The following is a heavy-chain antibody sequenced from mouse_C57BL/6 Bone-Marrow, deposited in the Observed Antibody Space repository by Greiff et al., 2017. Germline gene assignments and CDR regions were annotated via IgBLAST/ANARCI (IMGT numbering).Heavy chain of an antibody. CDR3: ARQLRHGDYYAMDY. Sequence: QVHVKQSGAELARPGASVKLSCKASGYTFTSYGISWVKQRTGQGLEWIGEIYPRSGNTYYNEKCKGKATLTADKSSSTAYMELRSLTSEDSAVYFCARQLRHGDYYAMDYWGQGTSVTVSS. CDR2: IYPRSGNT. V-gene: IGHV1-81*01. D-gene: IGHD3-2*02. CDR1: GYTFTSYG. J-gene: IGHJ4*01.